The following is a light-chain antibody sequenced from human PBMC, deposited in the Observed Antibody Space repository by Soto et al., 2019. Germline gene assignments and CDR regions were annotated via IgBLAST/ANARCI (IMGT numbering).Light chain of an antibody. CDR3: QQYVTSSPRT. J-gene: IGKJ1*01. V-gene: IGKV3-20*01. Sequence: TQLPSSMSASVGDRVTITCRASHTISSSYLAWYQQKPGQAPRLLMYGISRRATGIPDRFSGSGSGTDFTLTITRLEPEDFAVYYCQQYVTSSPRTFGQGTKVEIK. CDR1: HTISSSY. CDR2: GIS.